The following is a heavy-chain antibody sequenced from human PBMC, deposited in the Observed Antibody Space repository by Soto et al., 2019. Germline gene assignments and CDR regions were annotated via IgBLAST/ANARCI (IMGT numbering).Heavy chain of an antibody. V-gene: IGHV3-23*01. CDR2: ISGSGGST. CDR3: AKPSSTYYYFDY. D-gene: IGHD2-2*01. J-gene: IGHJ4*02. CDR1: GFTFSSYA. Sequence: LRLSFAASGFTFSSYAMSWVRQAPGKGLEWVSTISGSGGSTYYADSVKGRFTISRDNSKNTLYLQMNSLRAEDTAVYYCAKPSSTYYYFDYWGQGTLVTVSS.